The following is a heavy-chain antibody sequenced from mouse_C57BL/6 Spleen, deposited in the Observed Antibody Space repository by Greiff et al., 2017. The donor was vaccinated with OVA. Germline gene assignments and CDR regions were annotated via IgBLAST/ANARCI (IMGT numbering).Heavy chain of an antibody. D-gene: IGHD3-2*02. CDR3: ARRLGLYAMDY. Sequence: QVQLQQSGPELVKPGASVKISCKASGYAFSSSWMNWVKQRPGKGLEWIGRIYPGDGDTNYNGKFKGKATLTADKSSSTAYMQLSSLTSEDSAVYFCARRLGLYAMDYWGQGTSVTVSS. CDR2: IYPGDGDT. J-gene: IGHJ4*01. V-gene: IGHV1-82*01. CDR1: GYAFSSSW.